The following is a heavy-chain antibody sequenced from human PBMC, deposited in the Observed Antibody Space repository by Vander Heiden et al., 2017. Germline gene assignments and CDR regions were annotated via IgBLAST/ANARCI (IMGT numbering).Heavy chain of an antibody. CDR3: AKEGGWRRGCSIAAADY. J-gene: IGHJ4*02. D-gene: IGHD6-13*01. CDR2: IRGSGGST. CDR1: GFTFSSYA. Sequence: RLSCAASGFTFSSYAMSLVRPAPGKGLEWVSAIRGSGGSTYYADSVKGRCTIARDNSKNTVYLQMNSLRAEDTAVYYCAKEGGWRRGCSIAAADYWGQGTLVTVSA. V-gene: IGHV3-23*01.